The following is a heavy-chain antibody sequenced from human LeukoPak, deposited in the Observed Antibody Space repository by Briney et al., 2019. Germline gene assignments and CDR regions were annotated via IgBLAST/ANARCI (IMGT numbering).Heavy chain of an antibody. CDR2: IYYSGST. V-gene: IGHV4-59*01. Sequence: SETLSLTCTVSGGSISSYYWSWIRQPPGKGLEWIGYIYYSGSTNYNPPLKSRVTISVDTSKNQFSLKLSSVTAADTAVYYCAREVPFVVVPAARHPGLNGYYYMDVWGKGTTVTVSS. CDR1: GGSISSYY. CDR3: AREVPFVVVPAARHPGLNGYYYMDV. J-gene: IGHJ6*03. D-gene: IGHD2-2*01.